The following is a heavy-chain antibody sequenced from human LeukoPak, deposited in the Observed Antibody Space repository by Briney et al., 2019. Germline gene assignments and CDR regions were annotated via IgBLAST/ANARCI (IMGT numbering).Heavy chain of an antibody. Sequence: SQTLSLTCAVSGGSISSGGYSWRWIRQPPGKGLEWIGYIYHSGSTYYNPSLKSRVTISVDRSKNQFSLKLSSVTAADTAVYYCARGRAAAGYYGMDVWGKGTTVTVSS. J-gene: IGHJ6*04. V-gene: IGHV4-30-2*01. CDR2: IYHSGST. CDR3: ARGRAAAGYYGMDV. D-gene: IGHD6-13*01. CDR1: GGSISSGGYS.